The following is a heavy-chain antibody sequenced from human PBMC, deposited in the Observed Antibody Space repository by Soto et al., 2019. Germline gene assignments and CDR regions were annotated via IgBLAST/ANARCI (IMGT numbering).Heavy chain of an antibody. CDR2: INAGNGNT. CDR1: GYTFTSYA. Sequence: ASVKVSCKASGYTFTSYAMHWVRQAPGQRLEWMGWINAGNGNTKYSQKFQGRVTITRDTSASTAYMELSSLRSEDTAVYYCAREGGYDFDNWFDPWGQGTLVTVSS. V-gene: IGHV1-3*01. J-gene: IGHJ5*02. D-gene: IGHD5-12*01. CDR3: AREGGYDFDNWFDP.